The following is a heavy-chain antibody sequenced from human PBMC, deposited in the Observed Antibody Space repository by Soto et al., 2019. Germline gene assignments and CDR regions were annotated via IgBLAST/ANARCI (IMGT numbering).Heavy chain of an antibody. CDR3: AKDLGTSGWYFDY. D-gene: IGHD6-19*01. V-gene: IGHV3-23*01. J-gene: IGHJ4*02. Sequence: GGSLRLSCAASGFTFSSYGMSWVRQAPGKGLEWVSTFPSGGHDTYYPDSVKGRFTISRDNSKNILYLQMNSLRAEDTAVYYCAKDLGTSGWYFDYWGQGTLVTVSS. CDR2: FPSGGHDT. CDR1: GFTFSSYG.